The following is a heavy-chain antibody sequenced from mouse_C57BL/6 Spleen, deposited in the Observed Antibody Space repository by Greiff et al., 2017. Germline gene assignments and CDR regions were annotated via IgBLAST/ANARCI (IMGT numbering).Heavy chain of an antibody. V-gene: IGHV1-50*01. CDR2: IDPSDSYT. D-gene: IGHD1-1*01. J-gene: IGHJ2*01. Sequence: QVQLQQPGAELVKPGASVKLSCKASGYTFTSYWMQWVKQRPGQGLEWIGEIDPSDSYTNYNQKFKGKATLTVDTSSSTAYMQLSSLTSEDSAVYYCAGGLFDYGSSYDYWGQGTTLTVSS. CDR1: GYTFTSYW. CDR3: AGGLFDYGSSYDY.